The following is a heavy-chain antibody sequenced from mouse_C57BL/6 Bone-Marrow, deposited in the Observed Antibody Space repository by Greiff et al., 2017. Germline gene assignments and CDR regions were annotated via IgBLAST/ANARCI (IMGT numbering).Heavy chain of an antibody. CDR2: IHPNSGST. Sequence: QVQLQQPGAELVKPGASVSLSCKASGYTFPSYWFHWGKQGPGQGLEWIGMIHPNSGSTNYNEKFKSKATLTVDKSSSTAYMQLSSLTSEDSAVYYCARELLRSWYFDYWGQGTTLTVSS. CDR3: ARELLRSWYFDY. J-gene: IGHJ2*01. CDR1: GYTFPSYW. D-gene: IGHD1-1*01. V-gene: IGHV1-64*01.